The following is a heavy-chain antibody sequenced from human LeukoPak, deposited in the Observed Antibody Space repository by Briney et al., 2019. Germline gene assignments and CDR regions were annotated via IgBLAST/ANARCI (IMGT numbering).Heavy chain of an antibody. CDR1: GFTFSSYW. CDR2: IKQDGSEK. J-gene: IGHJ4*02. D-gene: IGHD3-22*01. V-gene: IGHV3-7*01. CDR3: ARDGRDYYDSSGYLYFDY. Sequence: GGSLRLSCAASGFTFSSYWMSWVRQAPGKGLEWVANIKQDGSEKYYVDSVKGRFTISRDNAKNSLYLQMNSLRAEDTAVYYCARDGRDYYDSSGYLYFDYWGQGTLVTVSS.